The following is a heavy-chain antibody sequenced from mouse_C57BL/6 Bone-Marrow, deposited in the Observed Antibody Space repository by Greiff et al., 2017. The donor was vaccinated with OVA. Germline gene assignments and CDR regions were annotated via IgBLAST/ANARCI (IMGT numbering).Heavy chain of an antibody. J-gene: IGHJ1*03. Sequence: VQLKESGPGMVKPSQSLSLTCTVTGYSITSGYDWHWIRHFPGNKLEWMGYISYSGSTNYNPSLKSRISITHDTSKNHFFLKLNSVTTEDTATYYCARDPGYGYDVSYWYFDVWGTGTTVTVSS. CDR1: GYSITSGYD. D-gene: IGHD2-2*01. V-gene: IGHV3-1*01. CDR3: ARDPGYGYDVSYWYFDV. CDR2: ISYSGST.